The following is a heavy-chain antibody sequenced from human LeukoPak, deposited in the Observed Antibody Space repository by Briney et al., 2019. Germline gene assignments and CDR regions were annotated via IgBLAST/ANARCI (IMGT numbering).Heavy chain of an antibody. J-gene: IGHJ6*02. V-gene: IGHV3-53*01. D-gene: IGHD3-3*01. CDR3: AKLTGFWSGLDV. Sequence: GGSLRLSCAASGFTVSNNYMSWVRQAPGKGLEWVSVIYSGGSTYYADSVKGRFTISRDNSKNTLYLQMNSLRAEDTAVYYCAKLTGFWSGLDVWGQGTTVTVSS. CDR2: IYSGGST. CDR1: GFTVSNNY.